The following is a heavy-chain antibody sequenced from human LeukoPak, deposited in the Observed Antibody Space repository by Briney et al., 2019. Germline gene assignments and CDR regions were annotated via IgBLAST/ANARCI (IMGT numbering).Heavy chain of an antibody. CDR2: IYSSGST. CDR1: GGSISSYF. V-gene: IGHV4-59*01. CDR3: ARLTVEDGGYYFGC. J-gene: IGHJ4*02. Sequence: PSETLSLTCTVSGGSISSYFWSWVRQPPGTGLEWIGYIYSSGSTNYNPSLRSRVTISVDASKSQFSLKLTSVTAADTAVYYCARLTVEDGGYYFGCWGPGTLVTVSS. D-gene: IGHD3-9*01.